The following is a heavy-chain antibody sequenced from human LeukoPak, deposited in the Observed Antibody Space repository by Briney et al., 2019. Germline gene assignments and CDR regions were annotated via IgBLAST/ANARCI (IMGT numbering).Heavy chain of an antibody. CDR1: GGSISSHY. CDR3: ARTYYDSSGYFDY. D-gene: IGHD3-22*01. Sequence: PSETLSLTCTVSGGSISSHYWSWIRQPPGKGLEWIGYIYYSGSTNYNPSLKSRVTISVDTSKNQFSLKLSSVTAADTAVYYCARTYYDSSGYFDYWGQGTLVTVSS. CDR2: IYYSGST. J-gene: IGHJ4*02. V-gene: IGHV4-59*11.